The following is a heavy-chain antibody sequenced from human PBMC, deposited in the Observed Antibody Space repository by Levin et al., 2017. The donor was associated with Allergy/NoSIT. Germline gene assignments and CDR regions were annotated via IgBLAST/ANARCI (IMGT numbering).Heavy chain of an antibody. Sequence: GGSLRLSCAASRFTFTNAWMNWVRQAPGKGLEWIGRIKSKADGGTADYAAPVKDRFTISRDDSKSTVYLQMNSLNIEDTAFYYCAADVPSSGSGEFDYWGQGTLVTVSS. D-gene: IGHD3-10*01. CDR2: IKSKADGGTA. CDR1: RFTFTNAW. CDR3: AADVPSSGSGEFDY. J-gene: IGHJ4*02. V-gene: IGHV3-15*05.